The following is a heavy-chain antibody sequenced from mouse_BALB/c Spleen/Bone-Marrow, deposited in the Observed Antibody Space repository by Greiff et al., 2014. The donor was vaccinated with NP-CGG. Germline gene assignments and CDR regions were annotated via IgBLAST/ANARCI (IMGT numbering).Heavy chain of an antibody. CDR2: IRTKADDYAT. CDR1: GFTFSDTW. CDR3: TPHPFDY. Sequence: EVQGVESGGGLVQPGGSMKLSCAASGFTFSDTWLDWVRQSPEKGREWVAEIRTKADDYATYYAESVKGRFTISRDDSISSVYLQMNSLRAGDTGIYYCTPHPFDYWGQGTTLTVSS. J-gene: IGHJ2*01. V-gene: IGHV6-6*01.